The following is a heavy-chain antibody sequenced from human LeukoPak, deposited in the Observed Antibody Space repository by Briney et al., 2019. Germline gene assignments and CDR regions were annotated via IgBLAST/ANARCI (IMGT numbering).Heavy chain of an antibody. J-gene: IGHJ4*02. V-gene: IGHV3-7*01. Sequence: PGGSLRLSCAASGFSFSNYWMSWVRQAPGKGLEWVANIKQDGSKKEYEDSVMGRFTISRDNAKNPLYLQMNSLRAEDTAVYYCAREGHGGFDFWGQGILVTVSS. CDR2: IKQDGSKK. CDR3: AREGHGGFDF. CDR1: GFSFSNYW.